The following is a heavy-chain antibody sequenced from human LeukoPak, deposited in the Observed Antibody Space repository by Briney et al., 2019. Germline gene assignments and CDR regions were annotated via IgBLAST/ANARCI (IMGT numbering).Heavy chain of an antibody. CDR1: GGSISSSSCY. Sequence: SETLSLTCTVSGGSISSSSCYWGWIRQPPGKGLEWIGSIYYSGTTYYNPSLKSRVTISVDTSKNQFSLKLSSVTAADTAVYYCARQSYGVTMIVVVTPYYFDYWGQGTPVTVSS. D-gene: IGHD3-22*01. V-gene: IGHV4-39*01. J-gene: IGHJ4*02. CDR2: IYYSGTT. CDR3: ARQSYGVTMIVVVTPYYFDY.